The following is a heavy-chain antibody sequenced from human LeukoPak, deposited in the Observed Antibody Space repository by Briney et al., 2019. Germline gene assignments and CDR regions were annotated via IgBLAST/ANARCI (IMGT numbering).Heavy chain of an antibody. J-gene: IGHJ4*02. Sequence: ASVKVSCKASGYTFTSYAMNWVRQAPGQGLEWMGWINTNTGNPTYAQGFTRRFVFSLDTSVSTAYLQISSLKAEDTAVYYCARDSLWFGEFNFDYWGQGTLVTVSS. CDR3: ARDSLWFGEFNFDY. CDR1: GYTFTSYA. V-gene: IGHV7-4-1*02. D-gene: IGHD3-10*01. CDR2: INTNTGNP.